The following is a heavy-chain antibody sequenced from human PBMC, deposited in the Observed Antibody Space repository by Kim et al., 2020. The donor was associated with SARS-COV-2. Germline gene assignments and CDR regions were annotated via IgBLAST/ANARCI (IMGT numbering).Heavy chain of an antibody. CDR1: EFSLTTGGVG. Sequence: SGPTLVNPTQTLTLTCVFSEFSLTTGGVGVAWVRQPPGKALEWLALFYGNDQKWYSPSLKRRLTIAKDASNNQVVLTLTNMRPVDAGTYYCAHDSPGLYGFDVWGQGTTVTVSS. V-gene: IGHV2-5*01. CDR3: AHDSPGLYGFDV. D-gene: IGHD6-19*01. J-gene: IGHJ6*02. CDR2: FYGNDQK.